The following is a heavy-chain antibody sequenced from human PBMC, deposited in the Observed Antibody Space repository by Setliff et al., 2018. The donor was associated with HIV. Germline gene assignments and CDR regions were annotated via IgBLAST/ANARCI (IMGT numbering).Heavy chain of an antibody. Sequence: ASVKVSCKASGYTFTGYYMHWVRQAPGQGLEWMGWINPNSGGTNYAQKFQGRVTMTRDTSISTAYLDLSGLTSDDTAVYYCARQFSNSFDSWGQGTLVTVSS. CDR1: GYTFTGYY. CDR2: INPNSGGT. J-gene: IGHJ4*02. CDR3: ARQFSNSFDS. D-gene: IGHD7-27*01. V-gene: IGHV1-2*02.